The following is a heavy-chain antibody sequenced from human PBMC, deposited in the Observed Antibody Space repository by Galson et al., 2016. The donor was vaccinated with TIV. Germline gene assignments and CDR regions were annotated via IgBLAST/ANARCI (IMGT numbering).Heavy chain of an antibody. CDR2: IYNDGTT. V-gene: IGHV3-66*02. D-gene: IGHD2-21*01. CDR3: ARERRFCGDQCYLRYYYGMDV. Sequence: SLRLSCAASEFTVSNNYMNWVRQAPGKGLKWVSIIYNDGTTYYADSVKGRFTISRDNSRNTLYLQMHSLKADDSAVYYCARERRFCGDQCYLRYYYGMDVWGQGTTVTVSS. J-gene: IGHJ6*02. CDR1: EFTVSNNY.